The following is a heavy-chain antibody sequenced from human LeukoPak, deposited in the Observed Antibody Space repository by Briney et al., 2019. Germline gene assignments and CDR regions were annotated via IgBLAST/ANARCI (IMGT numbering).Heavy chain of an antibody. D-gene: IGHD3-9*01. CDR1: GFTFSNYA. CDR2: IRYDGSNK. Sequence: GGSLRLSXAASGFTFSNYAMHWVRQAPGKGLEWVAFIRYDGSNKYYGDSVEGRFTISRDNSKNSLYLQMNSLRAEDMALYYCAKGSDILTGDAFDIWGQGTMVTVSS. J-gene: IGHJ3*02. CDR3: AKGSDILTGDAFDI. V-gene: IGHV3-30*02.